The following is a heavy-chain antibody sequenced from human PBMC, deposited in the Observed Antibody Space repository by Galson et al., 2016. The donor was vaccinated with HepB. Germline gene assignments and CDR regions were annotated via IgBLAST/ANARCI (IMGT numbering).Heavy chain of an antibody. Sequence: SLRLSCAASGFTFNNAWMNWVRQAPGKGLEWVGRIKSKADGGTMDYAAPVKGRFSISRDDSKDILYLQMNSLKSEDTAVYYCTKDRSAGQWPWFDPWGQGTLVTVSS. CDR3: TKDRSAGQWPWFDP. V-gene: IGHV3-15*01. J-gene: IGHJ5*02. CDR2: IKSKADGGTM. CDR1: GFTFNNAW. D-gene: IGHD6-19*01.